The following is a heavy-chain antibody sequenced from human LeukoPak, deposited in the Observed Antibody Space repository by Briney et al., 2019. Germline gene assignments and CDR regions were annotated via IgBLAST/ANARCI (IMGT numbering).Heavy chain of an antibody. V-gene: IGHV4-34*01. CDR3: ARRGAYDFWSGYSSLDAFDI. CDR1: GGSFSGYY. CDR2: INHSGST. Sequence: PSETLSLTCAVYGGSFSGYYWSWIRQPPGKGLEWIGEINHSGSTNYNPSLKSRVTISVDTSKNHFSLKLSSVPAADTAVYYCARRGAYDFWSGYSSLDAFDIWGQGTMVTVSS. J-gene: IGHJ3*02. D-gene: IGHD3-3*01.